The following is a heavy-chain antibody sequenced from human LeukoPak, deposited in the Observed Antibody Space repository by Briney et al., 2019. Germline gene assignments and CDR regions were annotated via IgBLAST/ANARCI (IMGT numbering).Heavy chain of an antibody. Sequence: SQTLSLTCAISGDSVSSNSAAWYWIRQAPSRGLEWVGRTYYNSKWYTDYAVSVKSRITINPDTSNNQFSLHLTSVTPEDTAVYYCAGDSSAPPLEYWGQGPLVTVSS. D-gene: IGHD6-6*01. J-gene: IGHJ4*02. V-gene: IGHV6-1*01. CDR2: TYYNSKWYT. CDR1: GDSVSSNSAA. CDR3: AGDSSAPPLEY.